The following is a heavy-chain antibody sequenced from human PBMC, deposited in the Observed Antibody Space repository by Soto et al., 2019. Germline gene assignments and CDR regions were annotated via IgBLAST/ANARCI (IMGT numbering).Heavy chain of an antibody. V-gene: IGHV1-69*12. CDR3: ARGNHRWLQLWYFDL. CDR2: IIPIFGTA. CDR1: GGTFSSYT. D-gene: IGHD5-12*01. J-gene: IGHJ2*01. Sequence: QVQLVQSGAEVKKPVSSVTVSYKASGGTFSSYTISWVRQAPGQGLEWMGGIIPIFGTANYAQKFQGRVTITAYESTSTAYMELSSLRSEDTAVYYCARGNHRWLQLWYFDLWGRGTLVTVSS.